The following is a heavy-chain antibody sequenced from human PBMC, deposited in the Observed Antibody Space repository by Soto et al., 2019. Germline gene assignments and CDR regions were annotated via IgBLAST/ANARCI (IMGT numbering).Heavy chain of an antibody. Sequence: GGSLRLSCAASGFTFSSYGMHWVRQAPGKGLEWVAVISYDGSNKYYADSVKGRFTISRDNSKNTLYLQMNSLRAEDTAVYYCAKPYSYGYKGYIDYWGQGTLVTVSS. CDR3: AKPYSYGYKGYIDY. V-gene: IGHV3-30*18. D-gene: IGHD5-18*01. J-gene: IGHJ4*02. CDR2: ISYDGSNK. CDR1: GFTFSSYG.